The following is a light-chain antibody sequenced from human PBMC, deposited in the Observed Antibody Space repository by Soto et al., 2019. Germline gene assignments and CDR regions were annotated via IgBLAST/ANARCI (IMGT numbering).Light chain of an antibody. CDR2: LNSDGSH. CDR3: QTWGTGIRV. CDR1: SGHSSYA. J-gene: IGLJ2*01. V-gene: IGLV4-69*01. Sequence: QSVLTQSPSASASLGASVKLTCTLSSGHSSYAIAWHQQQPEKGPRYLMNLNSDGSHSKGDGIPDRFSGSSSGAERYLTISSLKSEDEADYYCQTWGTGIRVFGGGTKLTVL.